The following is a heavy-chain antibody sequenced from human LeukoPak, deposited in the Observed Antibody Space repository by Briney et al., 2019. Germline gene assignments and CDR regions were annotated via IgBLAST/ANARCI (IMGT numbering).Heavy chain of an antibody. CDR2: INWNGGST. CDR3: ARDFRYYYDRSSFDY. Sequence: GGSLRLSCAASGFTFDDYGMSWVRQAPGKWLEWVSGINWNGGSTGYADSVKGRFTISRDNSKNTLYLQMNSLRAEDTAVYYCARDFRYYYDRSSFDYWGQGTLVTVSS. J-gene: IGHJ4*02. V-gene: IGHV3-20*04. D-gene: IGHD3-22*01. CDR1: GFTFDDYG.